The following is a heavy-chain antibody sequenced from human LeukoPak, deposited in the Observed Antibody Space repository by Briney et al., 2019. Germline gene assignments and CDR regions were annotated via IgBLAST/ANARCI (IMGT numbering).Heavy chain of an antibody. V-gene: IGHV3-21*01. J-gene: IGHJ6*02. CDR3: ARSLDIVVVPAAIPHYYYYGMDV. Sequence: GGSLRLSCAASGFTFSSYSMNCVRQAPGKGLEWVSSISSSSSYIYYADSVEGRFTISRDNAKNSLYLQMNSLRAEDTAVYYCARSLDIVVVPAAIPHYYYYGMDVWGQGTTVTVSS. CDR1: GFTFSSYS. CDR2: ISSSSSYI. D-gene: IGHD2-2*03.